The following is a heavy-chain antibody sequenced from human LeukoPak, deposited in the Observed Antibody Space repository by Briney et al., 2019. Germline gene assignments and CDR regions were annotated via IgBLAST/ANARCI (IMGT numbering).Heavy chain of an antibody. Sequence: SETLSLTCTVSGGSISSYYWSWIRQPAGKGLEWIGRIYTSGSTNYNPSLKSRVTMSVDTSKNQFSLKLSSVTAADTAVYYCASESSYSGYDYFDYWGQGTLVTVSS. J-gene: IGHJ4*02. CDR3: ASESSYSGYDYFDY. CDR1: GGSISSYY. CDR2: IYTSGST. D-gene: IGHD5-12*01. V-gene: IGHV4-4*07.